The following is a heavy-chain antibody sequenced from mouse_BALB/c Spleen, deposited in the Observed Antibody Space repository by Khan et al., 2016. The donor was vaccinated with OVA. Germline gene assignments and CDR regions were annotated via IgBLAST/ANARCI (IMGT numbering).Heavy chain of an antibody. J-gene: IGHJ3*01. D-gene: IGHD2-3*01. CDR2: IYPGSGST. V-gene: IGHV1-77*01. Sequence: QVQLQQSGPELVKPGASVKMSCKASGYTFTDYVINWVKQRTGQGLEWIGDIYPGSGSTYYNEKFKGKAKLTADKSSNTAYMQLSSLTFEDSAVXFCARGGYSVFAYWGQGTLVTVSA. CDR3: ARGGYSVFAY. CDR1: GYTFTDYV.